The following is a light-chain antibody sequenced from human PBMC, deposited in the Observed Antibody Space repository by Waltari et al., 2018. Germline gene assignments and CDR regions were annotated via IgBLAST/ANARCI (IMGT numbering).Light chain of an antibody. CDR2: GAS. V-gene: IGKV3-20*01. J-gene: IGKJ4*01. CDR3: QQYGSSPLT. CDR1: QSVSSSY. Sequence: EIVLTQSPGTLSLSPGERATLSCRASQSVSSSYLAWYQQKPGQSPRLLPYGASSRATGIPDRFSGSGSGTDFTLTISRLEPEDFAVYYCQQYGSSPLTFGGGTKVEIK.